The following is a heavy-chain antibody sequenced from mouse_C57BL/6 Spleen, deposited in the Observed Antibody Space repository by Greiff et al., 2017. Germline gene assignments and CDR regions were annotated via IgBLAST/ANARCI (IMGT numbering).Heavy chain of an antibody. D-gene: IGHD2-5*01. CDR2: ISYDGSN. CDR1: GYSITSGYY. CDR3: AREEDYSNYRYFDV. V-gene: IGHV3-6*01. Sequence: EVQLQESGPGLVKPSQSLSLTCSVTGYSITSGYYWNWIRQFPGNKLEWMGYISYDGSNNYNPSLKNRISITRDTSKNQFFLKLNSVTTEDTATYYCAREEDYSNYRYFDVWGTGTTVTVSS. J-gene: IGHJ1*03.